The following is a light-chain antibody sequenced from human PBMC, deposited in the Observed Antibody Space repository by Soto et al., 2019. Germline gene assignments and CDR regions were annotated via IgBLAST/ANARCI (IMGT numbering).Light chain of an antibody. Sequence: EIILTQSPATLYVSPGERATLSCRASQSLTSNLAWYQQRPGQAPRLLIYDTSTRATDIPARFSGSGSGTEFPRTISSLQSEACAVYYCQQYNHWPRMLSFGGGTRV. CDR3: QQYNHWPRMLS. CDR1: QSLTSN. CDR2: DTS. J-gene: IGKJ4*01. V-gene: IGKV3-15*01.